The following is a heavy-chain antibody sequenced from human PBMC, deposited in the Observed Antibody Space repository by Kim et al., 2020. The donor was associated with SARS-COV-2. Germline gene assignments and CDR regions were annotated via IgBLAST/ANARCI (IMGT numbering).Heavy chain of an antibody. V-gene: IGHV3-23*01. CDR3: ARRPGTAAAGTAQFDP. CDR2: IGGIDGAT. CDR1: GFNFGIYA. Sequence: GGSLRLSCVASGFNFGIYAMSWVRQAPGKGLEWVSTIGGIDGATFYAGSVRGRFTISRDNSRHTLYLQMTNLRTEDTAMYYCARRPGTAAAGTAQFDPWGQGTMVTVSS. D-gene: IGHD6-13*01. J-gene: IGHJ5*02.